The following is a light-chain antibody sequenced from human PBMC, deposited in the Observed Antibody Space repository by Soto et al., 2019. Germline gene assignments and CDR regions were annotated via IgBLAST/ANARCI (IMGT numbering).Light chain of an antibody. CDR3: QQYGSSPWT. CDR1: QSVSSSY. CDR2: GVS. Sequence: EIVLTQSPATLSLSPGERATLSCRASQSVSSSYLAWYQQKPGQAPRLLIYGVSSRATGIPDRFSGSGSGTDFTLTISRLEPEDFAVYYCQQYGSSPWTFGQGTKGDNK. V-gene: IGKV3-20*01. J-gene: IGKJ1*01.